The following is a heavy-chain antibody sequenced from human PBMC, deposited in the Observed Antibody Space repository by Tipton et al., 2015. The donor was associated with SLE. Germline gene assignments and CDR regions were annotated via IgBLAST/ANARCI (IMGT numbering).Heavy chain of an antibody. CDR3: ARGSNYGYVFDY. V-gene: IGHV3-21*01. CDR1: GFNFHTYS. CDR2: ISGSSRII. Sequence: SLRLSCGASGFNFHTYSMNWVRQAPGKGLEWVSSISGSSRIIFYADSVKGRFTISRDNAKNSLFLQMSSLRAEDTAVYYCARGSNYGYVFDYWGQGTLVTVSS. J-gene: IGHJ4*02. D-gene: IGHD5-18*01.